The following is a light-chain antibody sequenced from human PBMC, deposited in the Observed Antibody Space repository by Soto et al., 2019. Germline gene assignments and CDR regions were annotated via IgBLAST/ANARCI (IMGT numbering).Light chain of an antibody. CDR1: QSISSY. J-gene: IGKJ1*01. CDR2: AAS. CDR3: QQSYSTPRT. V-gene: IGKV1-39*01. Sequence: DIQMTQSPSSLSASVGDRHTITCRASQSISSYLNWYQQKQGKXPKXXIYAASSLQSGVPSRFSGSGSGTDCTITISSLQPEDVATYDCQQSYSTPRTFGQGTKVDIK.